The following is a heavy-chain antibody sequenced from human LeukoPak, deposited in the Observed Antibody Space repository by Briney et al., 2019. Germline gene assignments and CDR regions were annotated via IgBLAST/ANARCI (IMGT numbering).Heavy chain of an antibody. D-gene: IGHD3-10*01. CDR1: GFTFSSYG. V-gene: IGHV3-30*18. Sequence: GGSLRLSCAASGFTFSSYGMHWVRQAPGKGLEWVAVISYDGSNKYYADSVKGRFTISRDNSKNTLYLQMNSLRAEDTAVYYCAKDMITMVRGVTVYYYYGMDVWGQGTTVTVSS. CDR2: ISYDGSNK. CDR3: AKDMITMVRGVTVYYYYGMDV. J-gene: IGHJ6*02.